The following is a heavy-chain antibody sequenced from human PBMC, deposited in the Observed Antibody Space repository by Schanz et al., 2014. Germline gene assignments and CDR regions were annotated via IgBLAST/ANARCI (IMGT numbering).Heavy chain of an antibody. V-gene: IGHV3-7*01. Sequence: VQLVESGGAVVQPGGSLRLSCAASGFTFSSYWMSWVRQAPGKGLEWVANIKHDGGEKDYEDSLKGRFTISRDNAENSLYLQMSSLRAEDTAVYYCVRIYSGYSGGDLDSWGQGTLVTVSS. CDR2: IKHDGGEK. D-gene: IGHD5-12*01. CDR1: GFTFSSYW. CDR3: VRIYSGYSGGDLDS. J-gene: IGHJ4*02.